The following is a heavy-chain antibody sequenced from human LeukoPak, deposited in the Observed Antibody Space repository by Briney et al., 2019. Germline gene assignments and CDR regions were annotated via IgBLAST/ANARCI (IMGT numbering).Heavy chain of an antibody. CDR3: ARFYDGCSSASCYTVIPSLYYYYYMDV. J-gene: IGHJ6*03. CDR1: GYTFTSYY. Sequence: ASVKVSCKASGYTFTSYYMHWVRQAPGQGLEWMGIINPSGGSTSYAQKFQGRVTMTRDTSTSTVYMELSSLRSEDTAVYYCARFYDGCSSASCYTVIPSLYYYYYMDVWGKGTTVTVSS. D-gene: IGHD2-2*02. V-gene: IGHV1-46*01. CDR2: INPSGGST.